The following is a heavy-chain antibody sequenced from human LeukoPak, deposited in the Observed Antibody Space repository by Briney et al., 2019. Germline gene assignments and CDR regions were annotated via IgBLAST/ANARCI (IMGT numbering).Heavy chain of an antibody. CDR2: INPGSSNI. J-gene: IGHJ4*02. CDR1: GFIFRNYE. Sequence: PGGSLRLSCAASGFIFRNYEMNWVRRAPGKGLEWVSYINPGSSNIYYADSVKGRFTISRDDAKNSLYLQVNSLRAEDTAVYYCARGRETFDYWGQGTLVTVSS. D-gene: IGHD5-24*01. V-gene: IGHV3-48*03. CDR3: ARGRETFDY.